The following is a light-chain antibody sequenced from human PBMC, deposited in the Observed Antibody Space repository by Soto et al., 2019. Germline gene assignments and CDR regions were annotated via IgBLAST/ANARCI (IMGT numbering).Light chain of an antibody. CDR1: QSINHNL. V-gene: IGKV3-20*01. Sequence: ETVLTQSPGTLSLSPGERATLSCRASQSINHNLLAWYHQKPGQAPRLLIYGASSRATGIPDRFSGSGSGTDFTLTISRLEPEDFAVYYCQHYGGSPYTFGQGTKLE. J-gene: IGKJ2*01. CDR2: GAS. CDR3: QHYGGSPYT.